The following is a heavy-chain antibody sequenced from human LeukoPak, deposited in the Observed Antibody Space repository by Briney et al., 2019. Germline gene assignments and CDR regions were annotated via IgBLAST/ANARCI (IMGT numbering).Heavy chain of an antibody. D-gene: IGHD3-22*01. Sequence: SETLSLTCTVSGGSISSYYWSWIRQPAGKGLGWIGRIYTSGSTNYNPSLKSRVTISLDTSKNQFSLKLSSVTAADTAVYYCARSSGYVFDYWGQGTLVTVSS. J-gene: IGHJ4*02. V-gene: IGHV4-4*07. CDR3: ARSSGYVFDY. CDR1: GGSISSYY. CDR2: IYTSGST.